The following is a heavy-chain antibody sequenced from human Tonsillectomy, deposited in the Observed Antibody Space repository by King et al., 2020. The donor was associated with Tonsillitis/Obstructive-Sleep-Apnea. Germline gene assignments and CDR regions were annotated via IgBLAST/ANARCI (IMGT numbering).Heavy chain of an antibody. Sequence: VQLVESGGDVVQPGRSLRLSCAASGFTFSSHAMDWVRQAPGKGLEWVALISHDGTNKYYADSVKGRFTISRDNSKNTLYLQMNSLRDEETSVYYCARGGYCTSDSCSHLRWVDPWGQGTLVTVSS. CDR2: ISHDGTNK. CDR1: GFTFSSHA. V-gene: IGHV3-30*01. D-gene: IGHD2-2*01. J-gene: IGHJ5*02. CDR3: ARGGYCTSDSCSHLRWVDP.